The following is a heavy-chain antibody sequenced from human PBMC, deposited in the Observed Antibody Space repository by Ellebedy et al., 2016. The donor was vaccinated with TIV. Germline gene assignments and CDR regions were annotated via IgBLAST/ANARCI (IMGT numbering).Heavy chain of an antibody. V-gene: IGHV3-48*04. CDR3: ARDMAWGNERMNDAFDI. CDR2: ISGSSLTR. Sequence: GGSLRLSCGASGFSFRSYWMTWVRQAPGKGLEWVSYISGSSLTRFYADSVKGRFTISRDNAESSLYLQMDSLRVEDTAVYYCARDMAWGNERMNDAFDIWGQGTMVIVSS. J-gene: IGHJ3*02. CDR1: GFSFRSYW. D-gene: IGHD1-1*01.